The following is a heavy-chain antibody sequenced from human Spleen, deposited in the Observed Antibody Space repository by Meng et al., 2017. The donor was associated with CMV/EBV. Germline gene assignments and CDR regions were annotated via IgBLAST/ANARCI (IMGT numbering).Heavy chain of an antibody. J-gene: IGHJ6*02. CDR3: AKDQQSPFSYYFYGMDV. CDR2: IWYDGSHR. D-gene: IGHD1/OR15-1a*01. Sequence: GESLKISYAASGFTFSSYSMNWVRQAPGKGLEWVAIIWYDGSHRYYADSVQGRFTISRDNSKNTVHLQMNSLRAEDTAVYYCAKDQQSPFSYYFYGMDVWGQGTTVTVSS. CDR1: GFTFSSYS. V-gene: IGHV3-33*06.